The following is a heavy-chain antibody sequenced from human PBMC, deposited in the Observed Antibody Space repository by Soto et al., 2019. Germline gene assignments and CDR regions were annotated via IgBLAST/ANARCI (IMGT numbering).Heavy chain of an antibody. CDR1: GGTFSSYA. CDR3: ARGKIAARPLGWFDP. V-gene: IGHV1-69*13. CDR2: IIPIFGTA. J-gene: IGHJ5*02. D-gene: IGHD6-6*01. Sequence: ASVKVSCKASGGTFSSYAISWVRQAPGQGLEWMGGIIPIFGTANYAQKFQGRVTITADESTSTAYMELSSLRSEDTAVYYCARGKIAARPLGWFDPWGQGTLVTVSS.